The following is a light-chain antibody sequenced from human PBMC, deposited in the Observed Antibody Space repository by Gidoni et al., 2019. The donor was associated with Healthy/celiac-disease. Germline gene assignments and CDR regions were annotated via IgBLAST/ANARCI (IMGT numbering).Light chain of an antibody. Sequence: QSVLTQPPSVSGAPGQRVTISCTGSSSNIGAGYDVHWYQQLPGTAPKLLIYGNSNRHSGVPDRFSGSKSGTSASLASTGLQAEDEADYYCQSYDSSLSGFYVFGTGTKVTVL. CDR2: GNS. CDR3: QSYDSSLSGFYV. CDR1: SSNIGAGYD. J-gene: IGLJ1*01. V-gene: IGLV1-40*01.